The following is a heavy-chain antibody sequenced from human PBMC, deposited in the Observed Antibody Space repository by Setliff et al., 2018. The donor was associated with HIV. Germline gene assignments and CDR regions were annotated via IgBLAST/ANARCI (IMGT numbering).Heavy chain of an antibody. CDR3: ARREGVRYTSGYYGGAFDI. J-gene: IGHJ3*02. V-gene: IGHV4-59*08. CDR2: IYFNGVT. CDR1: GGSMKPYY. D-gene: IGHD6-19*01. Sequence: SETLSLTCTVSGGSMKPYYWSWIRQPPGKGPEWIGFIYFNGVTDYNPSLKSRLIMSLDMSRNQVSLKMTSVTAADTAVYYCARREGVRYTSGYYGGAFDIWGQGTMVTVSS.